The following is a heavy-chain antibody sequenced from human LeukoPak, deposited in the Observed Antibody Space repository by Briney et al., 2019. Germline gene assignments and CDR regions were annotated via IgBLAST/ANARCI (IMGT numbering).Heavy chain of an antibody. CDR2: LYYSGST. CDR1: GGSVSSSSYF. Sequence: SETLSLTCTVSGGSVSSSSYFWGWIRQPPGKGLQWIGSLYYSGSTYYNPSLKSRVTISVDTAKNQFSLKLSSVTAADTAVYYCARSHSSGWSLFDYWGQGTLATVSS. V-gene: IGHV4-39*01. J-gene: IGHJ4*02. D-gene: IGHD6-19*01. CDR3: ARSHSSGWSLFDY.